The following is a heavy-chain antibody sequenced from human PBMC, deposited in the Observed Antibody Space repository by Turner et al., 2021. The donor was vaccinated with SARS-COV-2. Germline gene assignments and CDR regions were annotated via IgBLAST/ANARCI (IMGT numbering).Heavy chain of an antibody. CDR1: GGTFSTYA. J-gene: IGHJ4*02. CDR2: ISPIFGPA. D-gene: IGHD6-13*01. CDR3: ARVGVGGSSWPKDFDY. V-gene: IGHV1-69*01. Sequence: QVQLVQSGAEVKKPGSSVKVSCTASGGTFSTYAISWVRQAPGQGLEWMGGISPIFGPANYARKFQGRVTITADESTSTAYMELSSLRSEDTAVYYCARVGVGGSSWPKDFDYWGQGTLVTVSS.